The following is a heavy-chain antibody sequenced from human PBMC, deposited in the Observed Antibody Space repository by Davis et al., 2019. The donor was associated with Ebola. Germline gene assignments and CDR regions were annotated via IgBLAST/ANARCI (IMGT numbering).Heavy chain of an antibody. CDR2: INPNSGGT. J-gene: IGHJ6*02. CDR1: EYTFTGYY. V-gene: IGHV1-2*02. D-gene: IGHD3-22*01. CDR3: ARANYYDSSGYLYYYYGMDV. Sequence: ASVKVSCKASEYTFTGYYLHWVRQAPGQGLEWMGWINPNSGGTNYAQKFQGRVTMTRDTSINTAYMELRSLRSDDTAVYYCARANYYDSSGYLYYYYGMDVWGQGTTVTVSS.